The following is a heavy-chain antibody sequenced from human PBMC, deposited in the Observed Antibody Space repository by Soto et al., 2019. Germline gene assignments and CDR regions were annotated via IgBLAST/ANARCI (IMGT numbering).Heavy chain of an antibody. CDR2: IYYSWYT. J-gene: IGHJ4*02. Sequence: PSETLPLTCTVSGGSISSGDYYWSWIRQPPGKGLEWIGYIYYSWYTYYNPSRKSRVTISIDTSRNQFSLKLSAVTAADTAVYYCARDRGGGNYGFRTYDFDYWGQGTLVNVS. D-gene: IGHD1-26*01. CDR3: ARDRGGGNYGFRTYDFDY. V-gene: IGHV4-30-4*01. CDR1: GGSISSGDYY.